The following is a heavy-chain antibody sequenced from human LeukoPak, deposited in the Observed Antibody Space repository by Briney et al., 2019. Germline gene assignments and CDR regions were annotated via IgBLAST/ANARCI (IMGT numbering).Heavy chain of an antibody. V-gene: IGHV4-4*07. D-gene: IGHD4-17*01. CDR1: GGSISSYY. CDR2: IYTSGST. J-gene: IGHJ4*02. Sequence: PSETLSLTCTVSGGSISSYYWNWIRQPAGKGLEWIGRIYTSGSTNYNPSLKSRLTMSMDTSKNQFSLRLSSVTAADTAVYYGARTSDDFGDYGFDYWGQGTLVTVSS. CDR3: ARTSDDFGDYGFDY.